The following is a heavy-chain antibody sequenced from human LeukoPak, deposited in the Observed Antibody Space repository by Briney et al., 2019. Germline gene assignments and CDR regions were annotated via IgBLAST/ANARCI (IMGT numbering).Heavy chain of an antibody. V-gene: IGHV3-23*01. J-gene: IGHJ4*02. CDR1: GFTFSSYA. Sequence: GGSLRLSCAASGFTFSSYAMSWVRQAPGKGLEWVSAISGSGGSTYYADSVKGRFTISRDNSKNTLYLQMNSLRAEDTAVYYCAKDRTSSDWSYYFDYWGQGTLVTVSS. CDR2: ISGSGGST. D-gene: IGHD6-19*01. CDR3: AKDRTSSDWSYYFDY.